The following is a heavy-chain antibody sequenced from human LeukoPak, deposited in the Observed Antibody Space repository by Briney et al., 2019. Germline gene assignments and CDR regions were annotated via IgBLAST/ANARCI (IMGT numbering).Heavy chain of an antibody. J-gene: IGHJ4*02. CDR3: ARAGYSSSWYTGNY. CDR2: ISGSGGST. Sequence: GGSLRLSCAASGFTFSSYAMSWVRQAPGKGLEWVSAISGSGGSTYYADSVKGRFTISRDNSKNTLYLQMNSLRAEDTAVYYCARAGYSSSWYTGNYWGQGTLVTVSS. V-gene: IGHV3-23*01. D-gene: IGHD6-13*01. CDR1: GFTFSSYA.